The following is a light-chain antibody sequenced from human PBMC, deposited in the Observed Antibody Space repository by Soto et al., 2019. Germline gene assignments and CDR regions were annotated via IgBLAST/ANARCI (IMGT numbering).Light chain of an antibody. Sequence: EIALTQSPGTLSVSPGERATLSCRASQSVSSNLAWYQQKPGQAPRLLIYGASSRATGIPDRFSGGGFGTDFTLTISRLEPEDFAVYYCQHYDISLFAFGPGTKVDIK. CDR1: QSVSSN. V-gene: IGKV3-20*01. J-gene: IGKJ3*01. CDR2: GAS. CDR3: QHYDISLFA.